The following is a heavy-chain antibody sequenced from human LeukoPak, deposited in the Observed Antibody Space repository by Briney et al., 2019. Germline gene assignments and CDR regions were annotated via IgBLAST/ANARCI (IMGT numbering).Heavy chain of an antibody. CDR2: INSDGSST. CDR1: GFTFSSYW. V-gene: IGHV3-74*01. Sequence: PGGSLRLSCAASGFTFSSYWMHWVRQAPGKGLVWVSRINSDGSSTSYADSVKGRFTISRDNAKSSLYLQMNSLRDEDTAVYYCARDPYSGSYGDYYYYYMDVWGKGTTVTISS. J-gene: IGHJ6*03. CDR3: ARDPYSGSYGDYYYYYMDV. D-gene: IGHD1-26*01.